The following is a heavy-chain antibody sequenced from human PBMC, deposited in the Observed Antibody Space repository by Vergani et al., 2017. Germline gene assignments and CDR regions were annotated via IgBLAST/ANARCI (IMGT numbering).Heavy chain of an antibody. Sequence: EVQLVESGGGLVKPGGSLRLSCAASGFTFSSYSMNWVRQAPGKGLEWVSSISSSSSYIYYADSVKGRFTISRDNAKNSLYLQMNSLRAEDTAVYYCARGNSYCSSTSCYRGGSFGYWGQGTLVTVSS. J-gene: IGHJ4*02. CDR3: ARGNSYCSSTSCYRGGSFGY. V-gene: IGHV3-21*01. D-gene: IGHD2-2*01. CDR2: ISSSSSYI. CDR1: GFTFSSYS.